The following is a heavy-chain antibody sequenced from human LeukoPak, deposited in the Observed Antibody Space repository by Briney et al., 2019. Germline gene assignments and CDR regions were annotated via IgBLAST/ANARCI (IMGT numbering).Heavy chain of an antibody. J-gene: IGHJ3*02. V-gene: IGHV3-30*04. Sequence: GGSLRLSCSASGFTFSSYAMHWVRQAPGKGLEWVAVISYDGSNKYYADPVKGRFTISRDNSKNTLYLQMNSLRAEDTAVYYCAREGYYGSGSYGDAFDIWGQGTMVTVSS. CDR1: GFTFSSYA. CDR3: AREGYYGSGSYGDAFDI. D-gene: IGHD3-10*01. CDR2: ISYDGSNK.